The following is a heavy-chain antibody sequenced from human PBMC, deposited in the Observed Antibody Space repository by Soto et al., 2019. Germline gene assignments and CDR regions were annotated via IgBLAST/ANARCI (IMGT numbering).Heavy chain of an antibody. D-gene: IGHD3-3*01. CDR3: ISGGSPYYYEV. CDR2: ILSKAGNYAT. V-gene: IGHV3-73*01. J-gene: IGHJ4*02. CDR1: GFIFSGSA. Sequence: EVQLVESGGGLVQPGGSLKLSCAASGFIFSGSAVHWVRQASGKGLEWVGRILSKAGNYATAYPASMKGRFTISRDDSENTGFLPMNSLKTEAPAVYYCISGGSPYYYEVWGQGTLVAVSS.